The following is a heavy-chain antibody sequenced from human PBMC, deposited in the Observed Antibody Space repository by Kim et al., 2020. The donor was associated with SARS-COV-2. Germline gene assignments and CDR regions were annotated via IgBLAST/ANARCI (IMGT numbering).Heavy chain of an antibody. CDR3: ATPYSGYENYYYYYGMDV. CDR2: INTNTGNP. V-gene: IGHV7-4-1*02. Sequence: ASVKVSCKASGYTFTSYAMNWVRQAPGQGLEWMGWINTNTGNPTYAQGFTGRFVFSLDTSVSTAYLQISSLKAEDTAVYYCATPYSGYENYYYYYGMDVWGQGTTVTVSS. J-gene: IGHJ6*02. D-gene: IGHD5-12*01. CDR1: GYTFTSYA.